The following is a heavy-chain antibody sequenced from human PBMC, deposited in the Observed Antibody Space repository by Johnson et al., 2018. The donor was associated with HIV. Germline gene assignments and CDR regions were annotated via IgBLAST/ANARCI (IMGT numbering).Heavy chain of an antibody. CDR2: ISWNSDNI. CDR1: GFTFDDYA. D-gene: IGHD6-19*01. Sequence: LVESGGGLVQPGRSLRLSCAASGFTFDDYAMHWVRQAPGKGLEWVSGISWNSDNIAYADSVRGRFTIARDNAKNSLHLQMNSLRAEDTAFYDCSKARVRYSSVVYALDIWGQGTMVTVSS. J-gene: IGHJ3*02. V-gene: IGHV3-9*01. CDR3: SKARVRYSSVVYALDI.